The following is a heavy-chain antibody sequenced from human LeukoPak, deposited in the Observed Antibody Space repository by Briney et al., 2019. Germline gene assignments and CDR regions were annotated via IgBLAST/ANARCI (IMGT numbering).Heavy chain of an antibody. CDR2: IMPLFGTA. V-gene: IGHV1-69*05. D-gene: IGHD4-17*01. J-gene: IGHJ5*02. CDR3: ARDVHGDYGSGWFDP. CDR1: GGTFNNSA. Sequence: SVKVSCKTSGGTFNNSAISWVRQAPGQGLEWLGAIMPLFGTAGYAQKFQGRVTITKDESTRTVYLELTSLTSDDTAVYYCARDVHGDYGSGWFDPWGQGTLVSVSS.